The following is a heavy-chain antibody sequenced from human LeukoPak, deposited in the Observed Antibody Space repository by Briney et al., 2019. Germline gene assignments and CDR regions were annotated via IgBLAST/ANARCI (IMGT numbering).Heavy chain of an antibody. V-gene: IGHV3-23*01. D-gene: IGHD6-13*01. Sequence: PGGSLRLSCAASGFTFSSYAMSWVRQAPGKGLEWVSAISGSGGSTYYADSVKGRFTISRDNSKNTLYLQMNSLRAEDTAVYYCAKVPKIAAAGPCYFDYWGQGTLVTVSS. J-gene: IGHJ4*02. CDR3: AKVPKIAAAGPCYFDY. CDR1: GFTFSSYA. CDR2: ISGSGGST.